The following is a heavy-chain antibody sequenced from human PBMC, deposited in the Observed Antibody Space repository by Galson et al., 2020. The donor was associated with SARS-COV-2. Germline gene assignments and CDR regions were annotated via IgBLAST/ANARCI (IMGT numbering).Heavy chain of an antibody. CDR2: IDPTDSYT. Sequence: GESLKIYCKGSGYNFTNYWVTWVRQMPGKGLEWMGRIDPTDSYTNYNPSFQGHVAISVDKSTSTAYLQWSSLKASDTAMYYCARLDVRGFMSGYYYMDVWGKGTTVTVSS. CDR3: ARLDVRGFMSGYYYMDV. V-gene: IGHV5-10-1*01. J-gene: IGHJ6*03. CDR1: GYNFTNYW. D-gene: IGHD3-10*01.